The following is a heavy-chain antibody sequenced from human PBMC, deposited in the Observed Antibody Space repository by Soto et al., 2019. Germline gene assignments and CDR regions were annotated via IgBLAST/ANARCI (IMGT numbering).Heavy chain of an antibody. V-gene: IGHV1-2*04. CDR3: ARDWDTAMVTFYYYGMDV. J-gene: IGHJ6*02. Sequence: GASVKVSCKASGYTFTGYYMHWVRQAPGQGLEWMGWINPNSGGTNYAQKFQGWVTMTRDTSISTAYMELSRLRSDDTAVYYCARDWDTAMVTFYYYGMDVWGQGTTVTVSS. CDR1: GYTFTGYY. CDR2: INPNSGGT. D-gene: IGHD5-18*01.